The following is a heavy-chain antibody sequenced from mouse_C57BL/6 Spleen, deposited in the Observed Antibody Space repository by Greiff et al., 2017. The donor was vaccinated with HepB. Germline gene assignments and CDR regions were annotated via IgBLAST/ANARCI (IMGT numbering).Heavy chain of an antibody. V-gene: IGHV1-82*01. D-gene: IGHD4-1*01. CDR2: IYPGDGDT. CDR1: GYAFSSSW. J-gene: IGHJ4*01. CDR3: ASAGKGYAMDY. Sequence: VQLQQSGPELVKPGASVKISCKASGYAFSSSWMNWVKQRPGKGLEWIGRIYPGDGDTNYNGKFKGKATLTADKSSSTAYMQLSSLTSEDSAVYFCASAGKGYAMDYWGQGTSVTVSS.